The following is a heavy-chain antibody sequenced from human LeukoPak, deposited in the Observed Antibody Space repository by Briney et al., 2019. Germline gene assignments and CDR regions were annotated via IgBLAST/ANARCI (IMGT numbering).Heavy chain of an antibody. CDR1: GFTFSGYA. Sequence: QPGGSLRLSCSASGFTFSGYAMSWVRQAPGKGPEWVSGISGSGGGTYYADSVKGRFTISRDNSKNTLYLQMNSLRAEDTAVYYCAKDWLVYGYFHLWGQGTLVTVSS. CDR3: AKDWLVYGYFHL. CDR2: ISGSGGGT. D-gene: IGHD6-19*01. J-gene: IGHJ1*01. V-gene: IGHV3-23*01.